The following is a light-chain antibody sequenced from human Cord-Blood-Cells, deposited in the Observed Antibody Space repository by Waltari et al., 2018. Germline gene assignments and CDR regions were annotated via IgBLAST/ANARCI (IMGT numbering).Light chain of an antibody. Sequence: QSALTQPASVSGSPGQSITISCPGTSSDFGIYNLVPWYQQHPGKAPKLMIYEGSKRPSGVSNRFSGSKSGNTASLTISGLQAEDEADYYCCSYAGSSTYVVFGGGTKLTVL. J-gene: IGLJ2*01. CDR2: EGS. CDR3: CSYAGSSTYVV. CDR1: SSDFGIYNL. V-gene: IGLV2-23*01.